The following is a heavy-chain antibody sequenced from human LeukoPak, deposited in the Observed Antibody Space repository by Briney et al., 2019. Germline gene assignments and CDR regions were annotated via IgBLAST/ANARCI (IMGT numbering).Heavy chain of an antibody. D-gene: IGHD3-16*01. Sequence: GASVKVSYKVSGYTLTELSMHWVRQAPGEGLEWMGGFDPEDGETIYAQKFQGRVTMTRNTSISTAYMELSSLRSEDTAVYYCARGVGRLHSDYWGQGTLVTVSS. V-gene: IGHV1-24*01. J-gene: IGHJ4*02. CDR2: FDPEDGET. CDR3: ARGVGRLHSDY. CDR1: GYTLTELS.